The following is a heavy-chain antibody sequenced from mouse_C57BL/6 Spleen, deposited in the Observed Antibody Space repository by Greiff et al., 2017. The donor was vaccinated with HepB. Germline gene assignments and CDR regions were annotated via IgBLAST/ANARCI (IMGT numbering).Heavy chain of an antibody. V-gene: IGHV1-53*01. J-gene: IGHJ3*01. CDR3: ARSGGWLLREFAY. CDR2: IIPSNGGT. Sequence: LQQPGTELVKPGASVKLSCKASGYTFPSYWMHLVKQRPGQGLEWIGNIIPSNGGTNYNEKFKSKATLTVDKSSSTAYMQLSSLASEDSAVYYCARSGGWLLREFAYWGQGTLVTVSA. D-gene: IGHD2-3*01. CDR1: GYTFPSYW.